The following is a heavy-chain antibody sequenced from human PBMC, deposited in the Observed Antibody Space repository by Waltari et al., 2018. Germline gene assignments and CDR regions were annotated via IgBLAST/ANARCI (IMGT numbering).Heavy chain of an antibody. Sequence: EVQVLESGGGLVQPGGSLRLSCAASGSTFSSYAMNWVRRAPGKGLEGISAISTSGHATYTADSVKGRFTISRDNSKNTLYLQMNSLRAEDTAVYYCAKGGIVASSALDYWGQGTLVTVSS. D-gene: IGHD5-12*01. CDR3: AKGGIVASSALDY. J-gene: IGHJ4*02. CDR1: GSTFSSYA. CDR2: ISTSGHAT. V-gene: IGHV3-23*01.